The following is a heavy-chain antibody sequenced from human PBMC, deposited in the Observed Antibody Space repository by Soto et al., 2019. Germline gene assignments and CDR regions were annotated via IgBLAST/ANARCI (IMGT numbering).Heavy chain of an antibody. CDR3: ARDRSIAAHYYYYYGMDV. J-gene: IGHJ6*02. D-gene: IGHD6-6*01. CDR1: AGSTSSGDYY. V-gene: IGHV4-30-4*01. Sequence: PSETLSLTCTVSAGSTSSGDYYWSWIRQPPGKGLEWIGYIYYSGSTYYNPSLKSRVTISVDTSKNQFSLKLSSVTAADTAVYYCARDRSIAAHYYYYYGMDVWGQGTTVTVSS. CDR2: IYYSGST.